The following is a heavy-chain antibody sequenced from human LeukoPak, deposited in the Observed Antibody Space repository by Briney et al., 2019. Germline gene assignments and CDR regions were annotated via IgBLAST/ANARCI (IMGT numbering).Heavy chain of an antibody. CDR3: AKDYLFDWLPDAFDI. CDR1: GFTFSSYA. CDR2: ISGSGGST. V-gene: IGHV3-23*01. D-gene: IGHD3-10*02. J-gene: IGHJ3*02. Sequence: PGGSLRLSCAASGFTFSSYAMSWVRQAPGKGLEWVSAISGSGGSTYYADSVKGRFTISRDNSKNTLYLQMNSLRAEDTAGYYCAKDYLFDWLPDAFDIWGQGTMVTVSS.